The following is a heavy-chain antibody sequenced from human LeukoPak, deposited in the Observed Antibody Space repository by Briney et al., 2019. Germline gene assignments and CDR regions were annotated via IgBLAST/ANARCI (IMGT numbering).Heavy chain of an antibody. CDR2: IKQDGSEK. Sequence: GGSLRLSCAASGFTFSSYWMSWVRQAPGKGLEWVANIKQDGSEKYYVDSVKGRFTISRDNAKNSLYLQMNSLRAEDTAVYYCASSTVVVVAATPLFDYWGQGTLVTVSS. D-gene: IGHD2-15*01. CDR1: GFTFSSYW. CDR3: ASSTVVVVAATPLFDY. J-gene: IGHJ4*02. V-gene: IGHV3-7*01.